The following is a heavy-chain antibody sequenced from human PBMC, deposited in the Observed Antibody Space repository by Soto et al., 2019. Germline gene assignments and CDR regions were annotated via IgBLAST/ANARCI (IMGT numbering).Heavy chain of an antibody. CDR2: IYPGDSDT. CDR3: ARQGAVASTNFNY. Sequence: LGESLKISCKGSGYNFTSYWIGWVRQMPGKGLEWMGIIYPGDSDTTYSPSFQGQVTISVDKSIITAYLQWSSLKASDTAIYYCARQGAVASTNFNYWGQGTLVTVSS. J-gene: IGHJ4*02. CDR1: GYNFTSYW. V-gene: IGHV5-51*01. D-gene: IGHD6-19*01.